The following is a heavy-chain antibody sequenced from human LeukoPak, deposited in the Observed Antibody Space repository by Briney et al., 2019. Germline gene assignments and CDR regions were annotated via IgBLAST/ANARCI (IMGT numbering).Heavy chain of an antibody. CDR2: ISGSGGST. J-gene: IGHJ6*02. CDR3: AGHSGSYAYYYYGMDV. CDR1: GFTFSSYA. D-gene: IGHD1-26*01. V-gene: IGHV3-23*01. Sequence: GGSLRLSCAASGFTFSSYAMSWVRQAPGKGLEWVSAISGSGGSTYYADSVKGRFTISRDNSKNTLYLQMDSLRAEDTAVYYCAGHSGSYAYYYYGMDVWGQGTTVTVSS.